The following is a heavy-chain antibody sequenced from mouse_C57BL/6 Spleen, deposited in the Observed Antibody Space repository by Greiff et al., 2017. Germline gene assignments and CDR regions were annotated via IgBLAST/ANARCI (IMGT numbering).Heavy chain of an antibody. CDR2: IDPETGGT. V-gene: IGHV1-15*01. J-gene: IGHJ2*01. D-gene: IGHD1-1*01. CDR3: TSDTVVAKFDY. Sequence: VQLQQSGAELVRPGASVTLSCKASGYTFTDYEMHWVKQTPVHGLEWIGAIDPETGGTAYNQKFKGKAILTADKSSSTAYMELRSLTSEDSAVYYCTSDTVVAKFDYWGQGTTRTVSS. CDR1: GYTFTDYE.